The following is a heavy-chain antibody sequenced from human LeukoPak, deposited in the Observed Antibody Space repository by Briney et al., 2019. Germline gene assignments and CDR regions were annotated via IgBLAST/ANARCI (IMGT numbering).Heavy chain of an antibody. D-gene: IGHD2-2*01. V-gene: IGHV3-21*01. CDR2: ISSNSAHI. Sequence: PGGSLRLSCAASGFTFSSYAMDWVRQAPGKGLEWVSAISSNSAHIYYADSVKGRFTISRDNAKSSVSLQMNSLRDDDTAVYYCARIFRYQLVDYYALDVWGQGTTVTVSS. CDR1: GFTFSSYA. CDR3: ARIFRYQLVDYYALDV. J-gene: IGHJ6*02.